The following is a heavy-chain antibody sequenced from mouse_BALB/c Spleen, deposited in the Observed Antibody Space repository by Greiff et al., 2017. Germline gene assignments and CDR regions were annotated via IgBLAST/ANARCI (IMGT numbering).Heavy chain of an antibody. J-gene: IGHJ4*01. CDR3: ARWLRLYYYAMDY. CDR2: INPNNGGT. Sequence: VQLQQSGPELVKPGASVKIPCKASGYTFTDYNMDWVKQSHGKSLEWIGDINPNNGGTIYNQKFKGKATLTVDKSSSTAYMELRSLTSEDTAVYYCARWLRLYYYAMDYWGQGTSVTVSS. CDR1: GYTFTDYN. D-gene: IGHD1-2*01. V-gene: IGHV1-18*01.